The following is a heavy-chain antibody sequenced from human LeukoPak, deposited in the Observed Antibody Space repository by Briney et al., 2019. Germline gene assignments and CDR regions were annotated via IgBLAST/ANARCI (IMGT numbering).Heavy chain of an antibody. CDR2: INQDGSQN. V-gene: IGHV3-7*01. D-gene: IGHD2-21*02. J-gene: IGHJ3*01. CDR1: GFSFSDYW. Sequence: QPGGSLRLSCAASGFSFSDYWMSWVRQAPGRGLEWVGNINQDGSQNSSVDSVKGRFTISRDNAKNSLYLQVNSLGAEDTALYYCAREVTASSFDVLGQGTMVTVSS. CDR3: AREVTASSFDV.